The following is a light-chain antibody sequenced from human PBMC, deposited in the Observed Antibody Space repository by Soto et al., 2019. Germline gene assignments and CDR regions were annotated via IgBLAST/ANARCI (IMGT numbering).Light chain of an antibody. J-gene: IGKJ1*01. V-gene: IGKV3-11*01. Sequence: VLTHSQSTLSSFPGDSVTLSCRASHYNNTSLAWYQHRPGQAPGLLIYQASTRAAGIPARFSASGSGTDFTLTISDVQPEDFALYYCHQRQSWPRTFGQGTKVDIK. CDR3: HQRQSWPRT. CDR1: HYNNTS. CDR2: QAS.